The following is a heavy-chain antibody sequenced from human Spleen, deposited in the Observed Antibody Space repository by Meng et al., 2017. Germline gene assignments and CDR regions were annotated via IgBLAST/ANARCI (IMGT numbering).Heavy chain of an antibody. J-gene: IGHJ5*02. CDR2: ISGGGGIT. CDR3: AKDSAPHGLAEIDR. V-gene: IGHV3-23*01. CDR1: GFTFSSSA. Sequence: GESLKISCAASGFTFSSSAMSRVRQAPGKGLEWVSGISGGGGITYHAVPVKGRFTISRDNSKNPLYLQMNSLGAEDTAVYYCAKDSAPHGLAEIDRWGQGTLVTVSS. D-gene: IGHD3-16*01.